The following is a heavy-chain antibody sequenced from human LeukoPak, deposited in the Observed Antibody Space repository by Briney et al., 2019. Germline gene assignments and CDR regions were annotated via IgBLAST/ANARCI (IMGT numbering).Heavy chain of an antibody. D-gene: IGHD5-12*01. V-gene: IGHV1-3*03. CDR1: GYTFTSYA. J-gene: IGHJ4*02. CDR2: INAGNGNT. Sequence: GASVKVSCKASGYTFTSYAMHWVRQAPGQRLEWMGWINAGNGNTKYSQEFQGRVTITRDTSASTAYMELSSLRSEDMAVYYCARASKGYSGYELGYWGQGTLVTVSS. CDR3: ARASKGYSGYELGY.